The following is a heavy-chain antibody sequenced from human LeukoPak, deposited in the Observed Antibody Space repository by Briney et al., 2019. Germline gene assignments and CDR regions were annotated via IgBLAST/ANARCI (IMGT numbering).Heavy chain of an antibody. CDR3: ARGYRGGYLWLEIDY. Sequence: SETLSLTCAVYGGSFSGYYWSWIRQPPGKGLEWIGEINHSGSTNYNPSLKSRVSISVDTSKDQFSLKPSSVTAADTAVYYCARGYRGGYLWLEIDYWGQGTLVTVSS. CDR1: GGSFSGYY. V-gene: IGHV4-34*01. CDR2: INHSGST. D-gene: IGHD3-22*01. J-gene: IGHJ4*02.